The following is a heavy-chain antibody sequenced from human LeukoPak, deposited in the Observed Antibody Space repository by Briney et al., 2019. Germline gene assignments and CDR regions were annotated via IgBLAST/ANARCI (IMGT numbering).Heavy chain of an antibody. CDR3: ARSVEGNFDY. Sequence: GGSLRLSCAASGFTFSIYSMNWVRQAPGKGLEWVSYMTSDTRTIHYADSAKGRFTISRDNAKNSLYLQMNSLRDEDTAVYYCARSVEGNFDYWGQGTLVTVSS. CDR2: MTSDTRTI. J-gene: IGHJ4*02. CDR1: GFTFSIYS. V-gene: IGHV3-48*02.